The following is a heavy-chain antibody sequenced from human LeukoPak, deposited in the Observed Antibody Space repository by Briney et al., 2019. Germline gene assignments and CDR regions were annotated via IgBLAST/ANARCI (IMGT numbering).Heavy chain of an antibody. CDR2: FDPEDGET. CDR3: ATDEAYYYGMDV. CDR1: GYTLTELS. Sequence: ASVKVSCKVSGYTLTELSMHWVRQAPGKGLEWMGGFDPEDGETIYAQKFQGRVTMTEDTSTDTAYMGLSSLRSEDTAVYYCATDEAYYYGMDVWGQGTTVTVSS. J-gene: IGHJ6*02. V-gene: IGHV1-24*01.